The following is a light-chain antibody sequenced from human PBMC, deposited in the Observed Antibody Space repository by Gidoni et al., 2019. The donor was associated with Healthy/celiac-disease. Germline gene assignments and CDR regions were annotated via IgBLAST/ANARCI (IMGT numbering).Light chain of an antibody. CDR1: SSDVGGYNY. CDR2: EVS. CDR3: SSYAGSNNWV. V-gene: IGLV2-8*01. Sequence: SVTISCTGTSSDVGGYNYVSWYQQHPGKAPKLMIYEVSKRPSGVPDRFSGSKSGNTASLTGSGLQAEDEADYYCSSYAGSNNWVFGGGTKLTV. J-gene: IGLJ3*02.